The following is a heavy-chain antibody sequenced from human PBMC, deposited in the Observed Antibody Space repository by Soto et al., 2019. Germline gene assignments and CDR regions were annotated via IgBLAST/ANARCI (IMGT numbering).Heavy chain of an antibody. CDR1: GYTFTSYG. CDR2: ISAYNGNT. Sequence: GASVKVSCKASGYTFTSYGISWVRQAPGQGLEWMGWISAYNGNTNYAQKLQGRVTMTTDTSTSTAYMELRSLRSDDTAVYYCARAPPFIYSSSQQAYGMDVWGQGTTVTVSS. CDR3: ARAPPFIYSSSQQAYGMDV. J-gene: IGHJ6*02. D-gene: IGHD6-6*01. V-gene: IGHV1-18*04.